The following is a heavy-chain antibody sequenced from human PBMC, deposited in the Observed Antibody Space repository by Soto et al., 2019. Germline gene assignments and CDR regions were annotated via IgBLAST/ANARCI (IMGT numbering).Heavy chain of an antibody. CDR1: GYTFTSYA. Sequence: VASVKVSCKASGYTFTSYAMHWVRQAPGQRLEWMGWINAGDGNTKYSQKFQGRVTITRDTSASTAYMELSSLRSEDTAVYYCARDRSSGWPDFDYWGQGTLVTVSS. V-gene: IGHV1-3*01. J-gene: IGHJ4*02. CDR3: ARDRSSGWPDFDY. CDR2: INAGDGNT. D-gene: IGHD6-19*01.